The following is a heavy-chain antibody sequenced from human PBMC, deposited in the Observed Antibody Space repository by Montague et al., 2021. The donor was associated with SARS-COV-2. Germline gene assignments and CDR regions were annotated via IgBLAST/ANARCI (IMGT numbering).Heavy chain of an antibody. CDR1: GGSISSYY. CDR2: IYYSGST. Sequence: SETLSLTCTVSGGSISSYYWSWIRQPPGKGLEWIGYIYYSGSTNYNPSLKSRVTKSVDTSKNQFSLKLSSVTAADTAVYYCARLEAGDCSGGSCYSSWFDPWGQGTLVTVSS. V-gene: IGHV4-59*08. CDR3: ARLEAGDCSGGSCYSSWFDP. D-gene: IGHD2-15*01. J-gene: IGHJ5*02.